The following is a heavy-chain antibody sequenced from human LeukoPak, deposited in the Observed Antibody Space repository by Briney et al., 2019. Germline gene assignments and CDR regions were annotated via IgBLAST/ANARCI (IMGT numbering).Heavy chain of an antibody. CDR2: IYYSGST. CDR1: GGSISSSRYY. J-gene: IGHJ5*02. CDR3: ARRPRAGWFDP. Sequence: PSETLSLTCTVSGGSISSSRYYWGWIRQPPGKGLEWIGSIYYSGSTYYNPSLKSRVTISVDTSKNQFSLKLRSVTAADTAVYYCARRPRAGWFDPWGQGTLVTVSS. V-gene: IGHV4-39*01.